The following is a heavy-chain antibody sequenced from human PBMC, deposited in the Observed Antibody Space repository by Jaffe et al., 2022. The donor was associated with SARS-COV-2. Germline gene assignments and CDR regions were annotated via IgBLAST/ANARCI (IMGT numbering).Heavy chain of an antibody. J-gene: IGHJ4*02. CDR2: ITYDGINK. CDR1: GFTFSSYA. D-gene: IGHD2-2*01. V-gene: IGHV3-30*04. CDR3: ARDRVVFPAGALGY. Sequence: QVQLVESGGGVVQPGRSLRLSCAASGFTFSSYAMHWVRQAPGKGLEWVALITYDGINKYFADSVKGRFTISRDNSKNTLYLQMNSLRAEDTAVYYCARDRVVFPAGALGYWGQGSLVTVSS.